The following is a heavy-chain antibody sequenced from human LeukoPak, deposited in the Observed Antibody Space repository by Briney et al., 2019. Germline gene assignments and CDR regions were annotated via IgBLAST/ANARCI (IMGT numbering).Heavy chain of an antibody. Sequence: ETLSLTCTVSGGSISSYYWSWIGQPPGKGLEWIGYIYYTGSTNYNPSLKSRVSMSVDTSKNQFSLNLNSVTAADTAVYYCARTEYFFDHWGQGTLVTVSS. CDR3: ARTEYFFDH. CDR1: GGSISSYY. V-gene: IGHV4-59*01. J-gene: IGHJ4*02. CDR2: IYYTGST. D-gene: IGHD3-10*01.